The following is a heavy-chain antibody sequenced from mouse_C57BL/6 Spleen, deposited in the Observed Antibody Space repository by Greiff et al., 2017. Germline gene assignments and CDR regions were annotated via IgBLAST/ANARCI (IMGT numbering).Heavy chain of an antibody. J-gene: IGHJ3*01. Sequence: VQLQQSGAELARPGASVKMSCKASGYTFTSYTMHWVKQRPGQGLEWIGYINPSSGYTKYNQKFKDKATLTADTSSSTAYMQLSSLTTEDAAGYYCARSPFAYWGQGTLVTVSA. V-gene: IGHV1-4*01. CDR3: ARSPFAY. CDR1: GYTFTSYT. CDR2: INPSSGYT.